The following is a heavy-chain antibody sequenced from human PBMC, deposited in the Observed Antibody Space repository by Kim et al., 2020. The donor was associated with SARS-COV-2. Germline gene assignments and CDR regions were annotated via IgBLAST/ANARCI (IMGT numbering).Heavy chain of an antibody. J-gene: IGHJ6*02. D-gene: IGHD2-2*01. Sequence: ADAWKGRITIYRDKSKDTLYLQMSSLRAEDTAVYYCARGCSAASCYGGMDVWGQGTTVTVSS. V-gene: IGHV3-30*07. CDR3: ARGCSAASCYGGMDV.